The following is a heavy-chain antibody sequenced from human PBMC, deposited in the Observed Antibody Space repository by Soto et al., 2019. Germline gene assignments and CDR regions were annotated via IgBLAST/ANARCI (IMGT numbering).Heavy chain of an antibody. CDR2: INSDGSST. V-gene: IGHV3-74*01. CDR3: AGSYDSSGYYFGYYYYYGMDV. Sequence: GGSLRLSCAASGFTFSSYWMHWVRQAPGKGLVWVSRINSDGSSTSYADSVKGRFTISRDNAKNTLYLQMNSLRAEDTAVYYCAGSYDSSGYYFGYYYYYGMDVWGQGTTVTVSS. J-gene: IGHJ6*02. CDR1: GFTFSSYW. D-gene: IGHD3-22*01.